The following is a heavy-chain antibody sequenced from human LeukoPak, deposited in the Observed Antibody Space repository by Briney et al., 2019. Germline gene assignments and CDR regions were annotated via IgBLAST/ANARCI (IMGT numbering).Heavy chain of an antibody. V-gene: IGHV1-8*01. CDR1: GYTFTSYD. CDR3: ARQGSSYDSSGYYYSYDY. CDR2: MNPNSGNT. D-gene: IGHD3-22*01. J-gene: IGHJ4*02. Sequence: ASVTVSCTASGYTFTSYDINWVRQATGQGLEWMGWMNPNSGNTGYAQKFQGRVTMTRNTSISTAYMELSSLRSEDTAVYYCARQGSSYDSSGYYYSYDYWGQGTLVTVSS.